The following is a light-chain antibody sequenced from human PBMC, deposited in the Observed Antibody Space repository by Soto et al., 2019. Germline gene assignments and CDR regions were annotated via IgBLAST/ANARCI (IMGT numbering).Light chain of an antibody. Sequence: DIQMTQSPSTLSGPVGNRVTIPCRASQTISSWLAWYQQKPGKAPKLLIYKASTLKSGVPSRFSGSGSGTEFTLTISSLQPDDFATYYCQQYNSQWTFGQGTKVAIK. V-gene: IGKV1-5*03. J-gene: IGKJ1*01. CDR3: QQYNSQWT. CDR2: KAS. CDR1: QTISSW.